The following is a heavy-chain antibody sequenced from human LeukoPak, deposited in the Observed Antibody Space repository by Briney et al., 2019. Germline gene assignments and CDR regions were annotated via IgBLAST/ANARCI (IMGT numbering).Heavy chain of an antibody. CDR1: GYSISSGYY. CDR3: ASPVPYYYGSGSYGD. CDR2: IYYSGST. Sequence: SETLSLTCTVSGYSISSGYYWGWIRQPPGKGLEWIGSIYYSGSTYYNPSLKSRVTISVDTSKNQFSLKLSSVTAADTAVYYCASPVPYYYGSGSYGDWGQGTLVTVSS. V-gene: IGHV4-38-2*02. J-gene: IGHJ4*02. D-gene: IGHD3-10*01.